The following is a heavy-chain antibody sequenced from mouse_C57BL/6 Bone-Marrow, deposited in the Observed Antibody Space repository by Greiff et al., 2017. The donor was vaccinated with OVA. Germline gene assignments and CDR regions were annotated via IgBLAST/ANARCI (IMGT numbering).Heavy chain of an antibody. CDR2: INPSSGYT. CDR1: GYTFTSYT. D-gene: IGHD4-1*01. Sequence: VQLQQSGAELARPGASVKMSCKASGYTFTSYTMHWVKQRPGQGLEWIGYINPSSGYTKYNQKFKDKATLTADKSSSTAYMQLSSLTSEDSAVYYGARSGNFDYWGQGTTLTVSS. CDR3: ARSGNFDY. V-gene: IGHV1-4*01. J-gene: IGHJ2*01.